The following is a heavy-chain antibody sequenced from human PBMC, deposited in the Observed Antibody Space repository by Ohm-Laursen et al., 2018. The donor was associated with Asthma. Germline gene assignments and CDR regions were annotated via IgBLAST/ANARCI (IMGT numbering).Heavy chain of an antibody. Sequence: SLRLSCAASGYTFSRYSIHWVRQAPGKGLEWVAVGGSYYDGGLKYYADSVNGRFTISRDNSKNTLYLQMNSLRAEDTAVYYCARDEIAVAGYFDYWGQGTLITVSS. CDR2: GGSYYDGGLK. CDR1: GYTFSRYS. J-gene: IGHJ4*02. CDR3: ARDEIAVAGYFDY. D-gene: IGHD6-19*01. V-gene: IGHV3-30*03.